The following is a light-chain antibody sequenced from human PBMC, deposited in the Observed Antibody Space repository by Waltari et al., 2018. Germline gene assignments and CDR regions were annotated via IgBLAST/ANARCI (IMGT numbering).Light chain of an antibody. CDR3: QKYGTLPAT. Sequence: EIVLTQSPGTLSLSPGERATLSCRASQSVSRTLAWYQQNPGPAPRLLIYAASSRATGIPDRFSGSGSGTDFSLTISRLEPEDFAVYYCQKYGTLPATFGQGTKVEIK. V-gene: IGKV3-20*01. J-gene: IGKJ1*01. CDR1: QSVSRT. CDR2: AAS.